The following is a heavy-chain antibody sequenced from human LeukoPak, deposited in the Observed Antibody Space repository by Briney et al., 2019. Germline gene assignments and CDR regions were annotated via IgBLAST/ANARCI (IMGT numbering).Heavy chain of an antibody. CDR2: ISPSSSTI. D-gene: IGHD2-21*02. CDR1: GFTFISYT. V-gene: IGHV3-48*04. CDR3: AREGTFGDYRASGDH. J-gene: IGHJ4*02. Sequence: GGSLRLSCAASGFTFISYTMSWVRQAPGKGLEWVSCISPSSSTIYYDDSVKGRFIISRDNAKNSLYLQMNSVRAEDTAVYYCAREGTFGDYRASGDHWGQGALVTVSS.